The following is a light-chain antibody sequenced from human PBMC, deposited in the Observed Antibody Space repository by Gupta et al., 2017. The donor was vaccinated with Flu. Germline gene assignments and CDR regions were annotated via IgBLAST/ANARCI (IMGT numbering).Light chain of an antibody. J-gene: IGKJ1*01. Sequence: EIAMTQSPATLSVSPGERATLSCRDSQSVCSTLSWYQQKPAQSPRLLIYGASTRATGIPARFSGSGSGTEFTLNIRGLQSEDFAFYYCQQYNTWPTFGQGTKVEIK. CDR1: QSVCST. CDR3: QQYNTWPT. V-gene: IGKV3-15*01. CDR2: GAS.